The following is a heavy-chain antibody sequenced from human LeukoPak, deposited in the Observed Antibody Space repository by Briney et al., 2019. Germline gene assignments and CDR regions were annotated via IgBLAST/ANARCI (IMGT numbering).Heavy chain of an antibody. D-gene: IGHD2-15*01. Sequence: GGSLTLSCADSGFTFRSHSMQWVRQAPGKGLEWVSHISSSGSTIYYADSVKGRFTISRDNAKESLFLQMSSLRDEDTAVYYCVFPYWQDLDHWGQGTLVTVSS. CDR1: GFTFRSHS. CDR3: VFPYWQDLDH. V-gene: IGHV3-48*02. J-gene: IGHJ4*02. CDR2: ISSSGSTI.